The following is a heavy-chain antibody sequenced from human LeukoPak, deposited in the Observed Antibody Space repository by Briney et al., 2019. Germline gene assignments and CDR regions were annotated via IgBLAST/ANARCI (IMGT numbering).Heavy chain of an antibody. CDR2: ASYYVGKQ. D-gene: IGHD2/OR15-2a*01. V-gene: IGHV3-23*01. Sequence: PGGSLRLSCAASGFTFSDYAMSWVRQAPGKGLEWVSTASYYVGKQYHADSVRGRFTVSRDNSRNTVSLQMSSLRVEDTGIYYCAKAGIGADGAGFLCNYWGQGTLVTVSS. J-gene: IGHJ4*02. CDR3: AKAGIGADGAGFLCNY. CDR1: GFTFSDYA.